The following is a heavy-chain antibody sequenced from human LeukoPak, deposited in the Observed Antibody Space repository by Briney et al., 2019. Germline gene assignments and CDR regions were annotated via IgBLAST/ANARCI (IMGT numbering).Heavy chain of an antibody. CDR1: GSSISSSSYY. Sequence: SETLSLTCTVSGSSISSSSYYWGWIRQPPGKGLEWIGSIFYTGSTYYNPSLKRRVHISVDTSKNQFSLKLSPVTAADTAVSFCARHRGPYQPDCWGQGTLVTVSS. J-gene: IGHJ4*02. V-gene: IGHV4-39*01. D-gene: IGHD2-2*01. CDR2: IFYTGST. CDR3: ARHRGPYQPDC.